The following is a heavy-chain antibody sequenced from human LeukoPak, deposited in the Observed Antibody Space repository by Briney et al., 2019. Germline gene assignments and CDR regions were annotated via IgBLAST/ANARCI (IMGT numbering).Heavy chain of an antibody. CDR2: IIPIFGTA. D-gene: IGHD3-10*01. V-gene: IGHV1-69*13. Sequence: GASVKVSCKASGGTFSSYAISWVRQAPGQGLEWMGGIIPIFGTANYAQKFQGRVTITADESTSTAYMELSSLRSEDTAVYYCARGTVRFGELLRNWFDPWGQGTLVTVSS. J-gene: IGHJ5*02. CDR1: GGTFSSYA. CDR3: ARGTVRFGELLRNWFDP.